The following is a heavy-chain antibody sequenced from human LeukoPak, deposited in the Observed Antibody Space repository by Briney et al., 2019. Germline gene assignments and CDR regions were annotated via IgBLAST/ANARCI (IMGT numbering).Heavy chain of an antibody. D-gene: IGHD6-19*01. Sequence: ASVKVSCKTFGYTFTSYGVSWVRQAPGQGPEWMGWINTHKGNTNYAQKFQDRVTMTTDTSTSTAYMELRTLRSDDTAVYYCARDQGDIAVAGSWGQGTLVTVSS. CDR1: GYTFTSYG. J-gene: IGHJ4*02. V-gene: IGHV1-18*01. CDR3: ARDQGDIAVAGS. CDR2: INTHKGNT.